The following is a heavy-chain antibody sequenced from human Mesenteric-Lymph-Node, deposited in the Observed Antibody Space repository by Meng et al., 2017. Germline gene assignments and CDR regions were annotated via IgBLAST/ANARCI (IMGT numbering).Heavy chain of an antibody. J-gene: IGHJ4*02. CDR2: INPNNGDT. V-gene: IGHV1-2*06. D-gene: IGHD3-3*01. CDR1: GFSFTGYY. Sequence: ASVKVSCKASGFSFTGYYTHWVRQAPGQGLEWIGRINPNNGDTDITQNFQAGVTMTRDTPISTAYMELTSLGSDDTAAYYCARGNGYYFDYWGQGTPVTVSS. CDR3: ARGNGYYFDY.